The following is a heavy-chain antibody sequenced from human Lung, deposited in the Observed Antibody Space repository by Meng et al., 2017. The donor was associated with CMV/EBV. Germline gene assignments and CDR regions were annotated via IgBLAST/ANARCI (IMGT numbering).Heavy chain of an antibody. CDR3: ARGRYDFWSGYYRGYFDY. CDR1: GRTFSGYY. Sequence: TLSLTXAVYGRTFSGYYWSWDRQPPGKGLEWIGEINHSGSTNYNPSLKSRVTISVDTSKNQFSLKLSSVTAADTAVYYCARGRYDFWSGYYRGYFDYWGQGTLVTVSS. V-gene: IGHV4-34*01. J-gene: IGHJ4*02. CDR2: INHSGST. D-gene: IGHD3-3*01.